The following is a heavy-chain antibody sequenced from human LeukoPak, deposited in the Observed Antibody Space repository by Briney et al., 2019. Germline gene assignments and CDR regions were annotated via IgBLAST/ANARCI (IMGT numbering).Heavy chain of an antibody. CDR1: GYTLTSFA. J-gene: IGHJ6*02. V-gene: IGHV1-3*01. CDR3: ARDGKHIAVPGVRYPMDV. D-gene: IGHD6-19*01. Sequence: GASVKVSCKASGYTLTSFAMHWVRQAPGQRLEWMGRINAANGNAAYSQKFQGRVIITTDTSANTAYMELSSLRSEDTAAYYCARDGKHIAVPGVRYPMDVWGQGTAVTVSS. CDR2: INAANGNA.